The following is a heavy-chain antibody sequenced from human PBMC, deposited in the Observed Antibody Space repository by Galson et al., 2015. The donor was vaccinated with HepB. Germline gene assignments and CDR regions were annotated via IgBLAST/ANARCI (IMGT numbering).Heavy chain of an antibody. V-gene: IGHV1-18*01. D-gene: IGHD6-25*01. CDR1: GYSFTNYA. CDR2: FSAAKGHT. Sequence: SVKVSCKASGYSFTNYAVTWVRQVPGQGLEWMGYFSAAKGHTDYAQKFQGRLTMTADTSTSTAYMELRSLTSDDSAVYYCARRGRSENPYYGLDVWGQGTTVTVSS. CDR3: ARRGRSENPYYGLDV. J-gene: IGHJ6*02.